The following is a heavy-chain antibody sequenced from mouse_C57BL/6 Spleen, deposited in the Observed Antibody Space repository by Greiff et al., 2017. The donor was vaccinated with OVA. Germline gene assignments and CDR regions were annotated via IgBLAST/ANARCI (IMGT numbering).Heavy chain of an antibody. CDR2: IYPGSGST. CDR3: ARWMGLWQGYFDV. CDR1: GYTFTSYW. Sequence: VKLVESGAELVKPGASVKMSCKASGYTFTSYWITWVKQRPGQGLEWIGDIYPGSGSTNYYEKFKSKATLTVDTSSSTAYMQLSSLTSEDSAVYYCARWMGLWQGYFDVWGTGTTVTVSS. D-gene: IGHD6-5*01. J-gene: IGHJ1*03. V-gene: IGHV1-55*01.